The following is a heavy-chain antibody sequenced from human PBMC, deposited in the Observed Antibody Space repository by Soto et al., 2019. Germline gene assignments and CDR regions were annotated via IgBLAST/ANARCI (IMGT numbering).Heavy chain of an antibody. Sequence: EMQLVESGGGLVQPEGSLRLACVASGFTFSNYWMSWVRQAPGKGLEWVANIKKDGSEKYYVDSVKGRCSISRDNAKNSLYLQMNSLRVEDTAVYYCGRVAVRKYKTGCPEIDYWCLGTRVTVSA. D-gene: IGHD1-1*01. V-gene: IGHV3-7*01. CDR1: GFTFSNYW. CDR3: GRVAVRKYKTGCPEIDY. J-gene: IGHJ4*02. CDR2: IKKDGSEK.